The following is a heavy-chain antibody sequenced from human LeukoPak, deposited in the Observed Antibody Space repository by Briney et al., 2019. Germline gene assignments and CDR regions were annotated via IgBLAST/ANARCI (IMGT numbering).Heavy chain of an antibody. V-gene: IGHV3-21*01. CDR3: ARERTGSGYYYMDV. CDR1: GFTFSSYS. Sequence: PGGSLRLSCAASGFTFSSYSMNWVRQAPGKGLEWVSSISSSSSYIYYADSVKGRFTISRGNAKNSLYLQMNSLRAEDTAVYYCARERTGSGYYYMDVWGKGTTVTVSS. J-gene: IGHJ6*03. CDR2: ISSSSSYI. D-gene: IGHD3/OR15-3a*01.